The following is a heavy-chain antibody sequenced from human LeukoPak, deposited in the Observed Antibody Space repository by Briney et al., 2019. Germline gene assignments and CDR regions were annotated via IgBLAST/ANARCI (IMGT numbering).Heavy chain of an antibody. J-gene: IGHJ3*02. CDR1: GFTFSSYS. CDR2: ISSSSSTI. Sequence: GGSLRLSCAASGFTFSSYSMNWVRQAPGKGLEWVSYISSSSSTIYYADSVKGRFTISRDNAKNSLYLQMNSPRDEDTAVYYCARVVGEYGDAFDIWGQGTMVTVSS. D-gene: IGHD3-16*01. CDR3: ARVVGEYGDAFDI. V-gene: IGHV3-48*02.